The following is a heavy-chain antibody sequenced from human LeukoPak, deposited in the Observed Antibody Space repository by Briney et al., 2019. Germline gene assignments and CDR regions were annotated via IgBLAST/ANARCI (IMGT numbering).Heavy chain of an antibody. CDR1: GYSISSGYY. Sequence: PSETLSLTCTVSGYSISSGYYWGWIRQPPGKGLEWIGSIYHSGSTYYNPSLKSRVTISVDTSKNQFSLKLSSVTAADTAVYYCARSSSSGYYYYYYYMDVWGKGTTVTVSS. D-gene: IGHD6-6*01. V-gene: IGHV4-38-2*02. CDR2: IYHSGST. J-gene: IGHJ6*03. CDR3: ARSSSSGYYYYYYYMDV.